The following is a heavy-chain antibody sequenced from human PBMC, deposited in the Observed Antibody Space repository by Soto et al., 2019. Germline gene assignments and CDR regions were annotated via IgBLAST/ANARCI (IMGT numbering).Heavy chain of an antibody. CDR2: IRSKPSSSAT. D-gene: IGHD2-15*01. V-gene: IGHV3-73*01. CDR3: TSGYCSGGSCYANNWYFDL. Sequence: GGSLRLSCAASGFTLSGSTMHWVRQASGKGLEWVGRIRSKPSSSATAYAASVRGRFTISRDDSKNTAYLQMNSLRVEDTAVYYCTSGYCSGGSCYANNWYFDLWGRGTLVTVSS. CDR1: GFTLSGST. J-gene: IGHJ2*01.